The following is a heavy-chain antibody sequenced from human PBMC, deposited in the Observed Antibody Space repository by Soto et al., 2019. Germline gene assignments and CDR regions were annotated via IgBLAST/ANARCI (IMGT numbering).Heavy chain of an antibody. V-gene: IGHV6-1*01. CDR1: GDSVSSHSAA. CDR3: ARDSPGAKTFYYYYGMDV. J-gene: IGHJ6*02. CDR2: TYYRSKWYN. Sequence: SQTLSLTCAISGDSVSSHSAAWNWIRQSQSRGLEWLGRTYYRSKWYNDYAVSVKGRITINPDTSKNQFSLQLNSVTPEDTAVYYCARDSPGAKTFYYYYGMDVWGQGTTVTVSS.